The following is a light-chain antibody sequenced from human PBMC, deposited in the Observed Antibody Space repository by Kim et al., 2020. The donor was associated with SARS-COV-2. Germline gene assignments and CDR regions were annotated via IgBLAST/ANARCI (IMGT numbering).Light chain of an antibody. V-gene: IGLV3-19*01. CDR3: NSRDSSGNQV. J-gene: IGLJ3*02. CDR1: SLRSYY. Sequence: VALGQTVRITCQGDSLRSYYAGWYQQKPGQAPVLVIYGKNNRPSGIPDRFSGSSSGNTASLTITGAQAEDEADYYCNSRDSSGNQVFGGGTKLTVL. CDR2: GKN.